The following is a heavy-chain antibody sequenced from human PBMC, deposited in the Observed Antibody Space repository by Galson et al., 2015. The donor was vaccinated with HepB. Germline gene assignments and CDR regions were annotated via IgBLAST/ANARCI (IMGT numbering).Heavy chain of an antibody. CDR1: GYIFGLYG. CDR3: ARDLRGPQNYHILTDFWASGLDV. J-gene: IGHJ6*02. CDR2: ISPHNGDT. Sequence: SVKVSCKASGYIFGLYGITWVRQAPGQGLEWMGWISPHNGDTNYPQNLQGRVTMTTDTSTSTAFMDLGSLRPDDTAVYYCARDLRGPQNYHILTDFWASGLDVWGQGTTVTVSS. V-gene: IGHV1-18*04. D-gene: IGHD3-9*01.